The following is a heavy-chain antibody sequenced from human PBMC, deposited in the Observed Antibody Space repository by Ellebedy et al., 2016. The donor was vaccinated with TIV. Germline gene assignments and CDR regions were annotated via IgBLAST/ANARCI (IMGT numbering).Heavy chain of an antibody. CDR2: ISGSGDST. D-gene: IGHD3-22*01. J-gene: IGHJ4*02. CDR3: AKGNYYDSSGAYSYEDH. V-gene: IGHV3-23*01. Sequence: GESLKISCEASGFTFSSYWMSWVRQAPGKGLEWVSLISGSGDSTYFADSVKGRFTISRDNSKNTLDLQMNSLRTEDTAMYYCAKGNYYDSSGAYSYEDHWGQGTLVTVSS. CDR1: GFTFSSYW.